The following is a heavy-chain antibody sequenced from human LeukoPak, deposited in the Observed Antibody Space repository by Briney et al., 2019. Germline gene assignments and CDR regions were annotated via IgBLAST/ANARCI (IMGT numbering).Heavy chain of an antibody. D-gene: IGHD3-10*02. CDR2: IYYSGGP. V-gene: IGHV4-59*01. J-gene: IGHJ4*02. CDR1: GDSISSYY. Sequence: SETLSLTCTVSGDSISSYYWSWIRQPPGMGLEWIGYIYYSGGPMYNPSLESRVTISVDTSESQSSLRLNSVTAADSAVYYCARCRNVYTRSCWLDSWGQGILVTVSS. CDR3: ARCRNVYTRSCWLDS.